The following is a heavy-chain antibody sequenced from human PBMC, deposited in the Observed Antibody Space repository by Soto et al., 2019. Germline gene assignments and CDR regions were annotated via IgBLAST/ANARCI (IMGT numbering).Heavy chain of an antibody. V-gene: IGHV3-30*04. Sequence: GGSLRLSCAVSGFIFKNYALNWVRQAPGEGLEWAASITRDGYNKYYADSVKGRFTISRDNSKNTLSLQMTALRVEDSSVYYCTKSSGGSSSVGMDYWGPGTLVTVSS. CDR2: ITRDGYNK. D-gene: IGHD6-6*01. CDR3: TKSSGGSSSVGMDY. J-gene: IGHJ4*02. CDR1: GFIFKNYA.